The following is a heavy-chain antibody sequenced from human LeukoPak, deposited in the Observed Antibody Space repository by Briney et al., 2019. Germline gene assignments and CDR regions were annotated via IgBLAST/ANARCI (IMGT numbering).Heavy chain of an antibody. V-gene: IGHV1-46*01. D-gene: IGHD3-10*01. J-gene: IGHJ4*02. CDR2: INPSGDST. CDR1: GYTFTIYY. CDR3: TRDKRGSLGY. Sequence: GASVKVSCKASGYTFTIYYIHWVRQAPGRGLEWMGVINPSGDSTTYAQGFEGRLTMTRDTSTSTVYMDLSSLTSEDTAVYFCTRDKRGSLGYWGQGTLVVVSS.